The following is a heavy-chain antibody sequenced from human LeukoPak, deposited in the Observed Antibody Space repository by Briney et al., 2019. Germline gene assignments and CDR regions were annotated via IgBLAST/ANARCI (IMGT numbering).Heavy chain of an antibody. CDR1: GFTFSSYA. CDR3: ARDRNADSSGYPVY. CDR2: ISSSSSYI. J-gene: IGHJ4*02. V-gene: IGHV3-21*01. D-gene: IGHD3-22*01. Sequence: PGGSLRLSCAASGFTFSSYAMSWVRQAPGKGLEWVSAISSSSSYIYYADSVKGRFTISRDNAKNSLYLQMNSLRAEDTAVYYCARDRNADSSGYPVYWGQGTLVTVSS.